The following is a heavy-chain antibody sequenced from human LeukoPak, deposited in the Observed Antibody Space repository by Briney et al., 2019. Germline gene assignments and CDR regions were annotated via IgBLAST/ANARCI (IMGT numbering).Heavy chain of an antibody. Sequence: ASVKVSCKASGYTFTGYYFHWVRQAPGQGLEWMGWINTNTGNPTYAQGFTGRFVFSLDTSVSTAYLQISSLKAEDTAVYYCAREMRFLEWLFPKNYYYGMDVWGQGTTVTVSS. V-gene: IGHV7-4-1*02. D-gene: IGHD3-3*01. CDR3: AREMRFLEWLFPKNYYYGMDV. CDR1: GYTFTGYY. CDR2: INTNTGNP. J-gene: IGHJ6*02.